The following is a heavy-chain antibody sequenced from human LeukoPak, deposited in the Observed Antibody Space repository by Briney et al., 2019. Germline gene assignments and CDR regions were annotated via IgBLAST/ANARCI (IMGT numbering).Heavy chain of an antibody. CDR2: INPNSGGT. J-gene: IGHJ4*02. Sequence: ASVKVSCKASGYTFTGYYMHWVRQALGQGLEWMGRINPNSGGTNYAQKFQGRVTMTRDTSISTAYMELSRLRSDDTAVYYCARAYCSSTSCYTGGVYWGQGTLVTVSS. D-gene: IGHD2-2*02. CDR1: GYTFTGYY. V-gene: IGHV1-2*06. CDR3: ARAYCSSTSCYTGGVY.